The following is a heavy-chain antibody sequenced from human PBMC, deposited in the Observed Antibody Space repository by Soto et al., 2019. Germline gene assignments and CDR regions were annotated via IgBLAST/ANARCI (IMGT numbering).Heavy chain of an antibody. D-gene: IGHD6-13*01. CDR2: IDPSDSYT. CDR3: ARLPYSSVWYQLDF. V-gene: IGHV5-10-1*01. Sequence: AGESLKISCQGSGYSFTSYWITWVRQMPGKGLEWMGRIDPSDSYTNYSPSFQGHVTFSVDKSFSTAYLQWSSLKASDTAMYYCARLPYSSVWYQLDFRGQGTLVTVSS. CDR1: GYSFTSYW. J-gene: IGHJ4*02.